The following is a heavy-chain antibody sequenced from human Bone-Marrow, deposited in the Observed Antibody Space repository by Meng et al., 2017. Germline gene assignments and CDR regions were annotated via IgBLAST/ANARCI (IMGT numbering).Heavy chain of an antibody. CDR1: GFTFSSYA. V-gene: IGHV3-48*04. J-gene: IGHJ6*02. CDR3: ARDSSSPWFYGMDV. Sequence: GESLKISCAASGFTFSSYAMSWVRQAPGKGLEWVSYISSSGSTIYYADSVKGRFTISRDNAKNSLYLQMNSLRAEDTAVYYCARDSSSPWFYGMDVWGQGTTVTVSS. CDR2: ISSSGSTI. D-gene: IGHD6-13*01.